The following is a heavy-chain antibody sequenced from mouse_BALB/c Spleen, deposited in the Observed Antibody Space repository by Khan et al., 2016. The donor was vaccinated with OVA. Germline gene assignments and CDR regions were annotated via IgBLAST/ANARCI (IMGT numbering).Heavy chain of an antibody. CDR2: IFPGNGNI. V-gene: IGHV1S56*01. D-gene: IGHD1-1*01. CDR3: ARGRYYGSNPLMDY. Sequence: QVQLQQSGAELVKPGASVNLSCKASDYTFTSYDINWVRQGPEQGLEWIGWIFPGNGNIKYNENFKGKATLTTDKSSTTAYMQLSRLTSDDSAVYFCARGRYYGSNPLMDYWGQGTSVTVSS. CDR1: DYTFTSYD. J-gene: IGHJ4*01.